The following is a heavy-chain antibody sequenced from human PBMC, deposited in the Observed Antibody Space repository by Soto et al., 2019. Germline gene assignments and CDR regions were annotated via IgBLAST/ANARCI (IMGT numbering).Heavy chain of an antibody. CDR3: ARGPRVSSTGTGAH. CDR1: GFTFSAYW. V-gene: IGHV3-74*01. D-gene: IGHD1-1*01. CDR2: ISDDGSTA. Sequence: GGSLRLSCAVSGFTFSAYWMHWVRHVPGKGLTWVSRISDDGSTATYADSVKGRFIISRDNAKNTLYLEMNTWSADDSGLYYCARGPRVSSTGTGAHWGRGT. J-gene: IGHJ1*01.